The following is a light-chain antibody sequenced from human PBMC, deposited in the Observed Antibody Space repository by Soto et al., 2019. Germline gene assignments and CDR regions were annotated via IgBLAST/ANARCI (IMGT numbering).Light chain of an antibody. J-gene: IGLJ3*02. CDR1: NSNIANNY. CDR3: GTWDRNLRIGV. V-gene: IGLV1-51*01. Sequence: QSVLTQPPSVSAAPGQRVTISCSGSNSNIANNYVSWYQHLPGTGPKLLIYDNNKRPSGISDRFSASKSGTSATLAITGLQTGDEGHYYCGTWDRNLRIGVFGGATKLTVL. CDR2: DNN.